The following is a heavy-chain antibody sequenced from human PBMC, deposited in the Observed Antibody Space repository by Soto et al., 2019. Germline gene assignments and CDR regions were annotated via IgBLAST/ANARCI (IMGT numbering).Heavy chain of an antibody. CDR3: AKEGTSGWYGYDY. V-gene: IGHV3-23*01. D-gene: IGHD6-19*01. Sequence: GGSLRLSCAASGFTFSNYAMNWVRQAPGKGLEWVSTISGSGGSPYYADSVKGRFTISRDNSRNTLYLQMNSLRAGDSAIYYCAKEGTSGWYGYDYWGQGTLVTVSS. J-gene: IGHJ4*02. CDR1: GFTFSNYA. CDR2: ISGSGGSP.